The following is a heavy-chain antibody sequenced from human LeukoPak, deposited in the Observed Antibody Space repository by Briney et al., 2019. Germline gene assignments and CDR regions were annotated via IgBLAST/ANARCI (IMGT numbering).Heavy chain of an antibody. J-gene: IGHJ3*02. CDR1: GYTFTSYY. Sequence: ASVKVSGKASGYTFTSYYMHWVRQAPGQGLEWMGWKNPNSGNTGYAQKFQGRVTMTRNTSISTAYMELSSLRSEDTAVYYCARGGGYFDLVAQSPDAFDIWGQGTMVTVSS. CDR3: ARGGGYFDLVAQSPDAFDI. CDR2: KNPNSGNT. D-gene: IGHD3-9*01. V-gene: IGHV1-8*02.